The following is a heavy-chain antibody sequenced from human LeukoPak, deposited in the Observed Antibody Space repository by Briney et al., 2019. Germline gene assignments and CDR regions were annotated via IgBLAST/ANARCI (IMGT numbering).Heavy chain of an antibody. J-gene: IGHJ4*02. D-gene: IGHD5-18*01. CDR1: GGSFSGYY. Sequence: PSETLSLTRAVYGGSFSGYYWSWIRQPPGKGLEWIGEINHSGSTNYNPSLKSRVTISVDTSKNQFSLKLSSVTAADTAVYYCARVGYSYGFYWGQGTLVTVSS. CDR3: ARVGYSYGFY. V-gene: IGHV4-34*01. CDR2: INHSGST.